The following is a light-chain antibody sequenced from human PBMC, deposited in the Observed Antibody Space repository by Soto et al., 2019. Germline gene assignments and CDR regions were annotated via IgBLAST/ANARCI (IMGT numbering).Light chain of an antibody. V-gene: IGLV2-14*03. CDR1: SSDVGGHNF. Sequence: QSALTQPASVSGSPGQSITIPCTGTSSDVGGHNFVSWYQHHPGEAPTLLIYDVTNRPSGVSDRFSGSTTANTASLTISGLQAEDEDDYYCSPYTVITATDVFGRGTKLTVL. CDR3: SPYTVITATDV. CDR2: DVT. J-gene: IGLJ2*01.